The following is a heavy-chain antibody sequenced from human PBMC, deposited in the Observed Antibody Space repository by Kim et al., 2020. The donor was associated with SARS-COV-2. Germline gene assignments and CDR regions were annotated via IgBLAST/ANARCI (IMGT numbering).Heavy chain of an antibody. CDR2: IKNKPTGGTT. CDR3: TTFNRQNAFDV. CDR1: AFTLNNVW. V-gene: IGHV3-15*01. J-gene: IGHJ3*01. Sequence: GGSLRLSCAASAFTLNNVWMNWVRQPPGKGLEWLGVIKNKPTGGTTHFAALVEGRFTISRDDSKNMLYLQINSLKTEDTAVYYCTTFNRQNAFDVWGLGTMVIVSS.